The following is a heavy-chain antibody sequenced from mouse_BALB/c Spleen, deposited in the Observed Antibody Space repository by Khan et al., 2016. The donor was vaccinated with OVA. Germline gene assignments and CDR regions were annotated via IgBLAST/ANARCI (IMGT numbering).Heavy chain of an antibody. CDR2: IFPGTGTT. CDR1: GYTFTSYW. V-gene: IGHV1S132*01. Sequence: QVQLQQSGAELVKPGASVKLSCKTSGYTFTSYWIQWVKQRPGKGLGWIGEIFPGTGTTYYNENFKGKATLTIDTSSTTAYMQLSSLTSEDSAVYFCARGYFGNYEFAYWGQGTLVTVSS. D-gene: IGHD2-1*01. J-gene: IGHJ3*01. CDR3: ARGYFGNYEFAY.